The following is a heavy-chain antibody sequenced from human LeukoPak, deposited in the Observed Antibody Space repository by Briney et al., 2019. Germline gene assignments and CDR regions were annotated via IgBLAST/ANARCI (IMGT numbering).Heavy chain of an antibody. J-gene: IGHJ4*02. D-gene: IGHD6-13*01. CDR1: GGTFSSYA. CDR3: ARTGSRWYADY. CDR2: IIPIFGTA. V-gene: IGHV1-69*13. Sequence: SVKVSCKASGGTFSSYAISWVRQAPGQGLEWMGGIIPIFGTANYAQKFQGRVTITADESTRTAYMELSSLTSEDTAVYYCARTGSRWYADYWGQGTLVTVSS.